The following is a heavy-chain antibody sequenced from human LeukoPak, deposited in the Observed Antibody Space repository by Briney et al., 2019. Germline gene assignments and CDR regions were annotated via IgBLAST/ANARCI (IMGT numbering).Heavy chain of an antibody. CDR1: GLTLSSYA. Sequence: GGSLRLSCAASGLTLSSYAMSWVRQAPGKGLEWVSAISGSGGSTYYADSVKGRFTISRDNSKNTLYLQMNSLRAEDTAVYYCANLPKRVTTEFYFDYWGQGTLVTVSS. D-gene: IGHD4-17*01. V-gene: IGHV3-23*01. CDR3: ANLPKRVTTEFYFDY. J-gene: IGHJ4*02. CDR2: ISGSGGST.